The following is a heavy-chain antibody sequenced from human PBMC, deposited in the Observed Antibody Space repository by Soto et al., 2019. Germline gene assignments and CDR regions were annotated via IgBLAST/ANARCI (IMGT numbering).Heavy chain of an antibody. CDR2: IIPIFGTA. CDR3: ARESRYCSGGSCYFLPGIDY. D-gene: IGHD2-15*01. Sequence: QVQLVQSGAEVKKPGSSVKVSCKASGGTFSSYAISWVRQAPGQGLEWMGGIIPIFGTANYAQKFQGRVTSTADESTRKAYMELSSLRSEDTAVYYCARESRYCSGGSCYFLPGIDYWGQGTLVTVSS. CDR1: GGTFSSYA. J-gene: IGHJ4*02. V-gene: IGHV1-69*12.